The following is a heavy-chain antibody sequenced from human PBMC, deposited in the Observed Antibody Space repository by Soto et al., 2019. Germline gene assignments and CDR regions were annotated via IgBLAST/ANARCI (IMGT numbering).Heavy chain of an antibody. D-gene: IGHD2-2*01. Sequence: QVQLQESGPGLVKPSQTLSLTCTVAGGSISSGGYYWSWIRQHPGKGREWIGYIYYSGNTYYNPSLKSRVTRSVETSKSQFSLKLSSVTAADSAVYYCARSPDIVVVSAARPRCYMDVWGKGTTVTVSS. V-gene: IGHV4-31*03. CDR2: IYYSGNT. CDR1: GGSISSGGYY. J-gene: IGHJ6*03. CDR3: ARSPDIVVVSAARPRCYMDV.